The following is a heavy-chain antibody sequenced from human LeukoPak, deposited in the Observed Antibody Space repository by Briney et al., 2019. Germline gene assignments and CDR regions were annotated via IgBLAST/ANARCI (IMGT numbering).Heavy chain of an antibody. D-gene: IGHD2-15*01. V-gene: IGHV3-48*03. J-gene: IGHJ4*02. CDR2: ISSSGSTI. Sequence: PGGSLRLSCAASGFTFSSYEMSWVRQAPGKGLEWVSYISSSGSTIYYADSVKGRFTISRDNAKNSLYLQMNSLRAEDTAVYYCAGPVVAATGYWGQGTLVTVSS. CDR1: GFTFSSYE. CDR3: AGPVVAATGY.